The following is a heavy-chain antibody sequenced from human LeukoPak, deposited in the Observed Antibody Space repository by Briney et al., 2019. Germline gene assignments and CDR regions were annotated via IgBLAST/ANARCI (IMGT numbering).Heavy chain of an antibody. CDR3: ARGDYDILTGWPY. CDR1: GYTFTGYY. D-gene: IGHD3-9*01. J-gene: IGHJ4*02. CDR2: INPNSGGT. V-gene: IGHV1-2*02. Sequence: GASVKVSCKASGYTFTGYYMHWVRQAPGQGLEWMGWINPNSGGTNYAQKFQGRVTMTRDTSIGTAYMELSRLRSDDTAVYYCARGDYDILTGWPYWGQGTLVTVSS.